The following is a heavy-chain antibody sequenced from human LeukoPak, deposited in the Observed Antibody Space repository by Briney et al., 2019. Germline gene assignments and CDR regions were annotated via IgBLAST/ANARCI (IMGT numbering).Heavy chain of an antibody. J-gene: IGHJ6*02. V-gene: IGHV3-30-3*01. Sequence: PGGSLRLTCAASGFTFSSFALHWVRQAPGKGLEWVAVISFDGSNEYYADSVKGRFTISRDNSKNTLYLQMSSLRAEDTAVNYCARAGTTVTTPYYYGMDVWGQGTTVTVSS. CDR2: ISFDGSNE. D-gene: IGHD4-17*01. CDR3: ARAGTTVTTPYYYGMDV. CDR1: GFTFSSFA.